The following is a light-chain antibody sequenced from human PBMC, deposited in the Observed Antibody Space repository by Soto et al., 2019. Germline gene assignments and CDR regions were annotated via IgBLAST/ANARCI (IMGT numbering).Light chain of an antibody. J-gene: IGLJ2*01. V-gene: IGLV1-44*01. CDR2: SNN. CDR3: AAWDDSLNGPVV. Sequence: QSALTQPPSASGTPGQRVTISCSGSSSNIGSNTVNWYQQLPGTAPKLLIYSNNQRPSGVPDRFSGSKSGTSASLAISGLQSEDEADYYCAAWDDSLNGPVVFGGGTKLTV. CDR1: SSNIGSNT.